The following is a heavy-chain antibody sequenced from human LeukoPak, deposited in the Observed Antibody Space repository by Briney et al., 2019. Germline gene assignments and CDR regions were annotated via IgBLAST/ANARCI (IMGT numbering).Heavy chain of an antibody. Sequence: PGGSLRLSCAASGVTFSNSAMTWVRQAPGKGLRWVSGIGGSGGATYYADYVKGRFTISRDKSKNTLYLQMNSLRAEDTAAYYCVRGLAMILPTNWFDPWGQGTLVTVSS. CDR3: VRGLAMILPTNWFDP. CDR1: GVTFSNSA. V-gene: IGHV3-23*01. J-gene: IGHJ5*02. D-gene: IGHD3-22*01. CDR2: IGGSGGAT.